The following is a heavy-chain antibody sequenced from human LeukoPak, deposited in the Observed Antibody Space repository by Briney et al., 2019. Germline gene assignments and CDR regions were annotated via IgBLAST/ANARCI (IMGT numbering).Heavy chain of an antibody. Sequence: PGGSLRLSCAASGFTFSSYGMHWVRQAPGKGLEWVAVISYDGSNKYYADSVKGRFTISRDNSKNTLYLQMNSLRAEDTAVYYCAKDPGYCSGGSCPHYFGYWGQGTLVTVSS. V-gene: IGHV3-30*18. CDR2: ISYDGSNK. J-gene: IGHJ4*02. CDR3: AKDPGYCSGGSCPHYFGY. D-gene: IGHD2-15*01. CDR1: GFTFSSYG.